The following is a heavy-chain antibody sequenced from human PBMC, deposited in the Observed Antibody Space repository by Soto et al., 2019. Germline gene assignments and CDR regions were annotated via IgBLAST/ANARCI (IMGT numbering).Heavy chain of an antibody. CDR1: GFTFSSYW. CDR2: IKQDGTEK. J-gene: IGHJ4*02. CDR3: AGGTGWFIVD. V-gene: IGHV3-7*02. D-gene: IGHD6-19*01. Sequence: EVQLVESGGGLVQPGGSLRLSCAASGFTFSSYWMNWVRQAPGKGLEWVANIKQDGTEKYYVDSVKDRFTISRDNAKSSLHLQLNSLRADDTAVYYCAGGTGWFIVDWGQGTLSPSPQ.